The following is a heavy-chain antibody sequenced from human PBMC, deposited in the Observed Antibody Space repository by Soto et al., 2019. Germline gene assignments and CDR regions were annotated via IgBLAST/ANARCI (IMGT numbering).Heavy chain of an antibody. CDR3: ARALREGLPIYYFDS. CDR2: ILWNDER. J-gene: IGHJ4*02. CDR1: GFSLSKARMG. V-gene: IGHV2-26*01. Sequence: SGPTLVNPTETLTLTCSVSGFSLSKARMGVSWIRQPPGKALEWLAHILWNDERSYNTSLKSRLTISRDTSKSQVVLTMTNVDPVDTGTYFCARALREGLPIYYFDSWGQGTLVTVSS. D-gene: IGHD1-26*01.